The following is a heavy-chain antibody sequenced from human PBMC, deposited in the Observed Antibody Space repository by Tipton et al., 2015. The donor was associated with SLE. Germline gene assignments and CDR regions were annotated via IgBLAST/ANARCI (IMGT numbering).Heavy chain of an antibody. Sequence: SLRLSCVASGFTFSDSYMCWIRQAPGKGLEWISYITTSGHTIYYADSVQGRFTISRDNAKNSLFLQMNNLRVEDTAVYYCARDMAVTLRGLEFWGQGILVTVSS. J-gene: IGHJ4*02. CDR2: ITTSGHTI. V-gene: IGHV3-11*04. D-gene: IGHD4/OR15-4a*01. CDR1: GFTFSDSY. CDR3: ARDMAVTLRGLEF.